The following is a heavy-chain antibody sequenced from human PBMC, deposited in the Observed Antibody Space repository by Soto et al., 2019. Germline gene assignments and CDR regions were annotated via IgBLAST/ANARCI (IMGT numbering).Heavy chain of an antibody. CDR3: ATSEGYTASWAFDS. Sequence: EVRLVQSGAEVKKPGESLTISCEGSGYNFAASWIAWLRQMPGKGPVWMGIIDPANSDTRYNPSFRGQVTISADKSINTAFLQWDSLRASDSAIYYCATSEGYTASWAFDSWGQGTLVTVSS. J-gene: IGHJ4*02. CDR2: IDPANSDT. D-gene: IGHD5-12*01. CDR1: GYNFAASW. V-gene: IGHV5-51*01.